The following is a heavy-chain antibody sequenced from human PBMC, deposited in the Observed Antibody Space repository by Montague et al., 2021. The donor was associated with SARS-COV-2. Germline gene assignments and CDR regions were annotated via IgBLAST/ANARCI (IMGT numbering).Heavy chain of an antibody. CDR1: GYSFTSYW. V-gene: IGHV5-10-1*01. J-gene: IGHJ5*02. Sequence: QSGAEVKKPGESLRISCKGSGYSFTSYWISWVRQMPGKGLEWMGRIDPSDSYTNYSPSFQGHVTISADKSISTAYLQWSSLKASDTAMYYCARHGGDILTGYYKFWWCDPWGQGTLVTVSS. CDR3: ARHGGDILTGYYKFWWCDP. D-gene: IGHD3-9*01. CDR2: IDPSDSYT.